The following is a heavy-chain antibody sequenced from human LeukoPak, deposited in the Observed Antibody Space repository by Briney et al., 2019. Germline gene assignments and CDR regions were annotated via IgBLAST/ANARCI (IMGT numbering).Heavy chain of an antibody. V-gene: IGHV3-9*01. CDR1: GFTFDDYA. CDR3: AKDSSSWFDAFDI. CDR2: ISWNSGSI. J-gene: IGHJ3*02. Sequence: GRSLRLSCAASGFTFDDYAMHWVRQAPGKGLEWVSGISWNSGSIGYADSVKGRFTISRDNAKNSLYLQMNSLRAEDTALYYCAKDSSSWFDAFDIWGQGTMVTVSS. D-gene: IGHD6-13*01.